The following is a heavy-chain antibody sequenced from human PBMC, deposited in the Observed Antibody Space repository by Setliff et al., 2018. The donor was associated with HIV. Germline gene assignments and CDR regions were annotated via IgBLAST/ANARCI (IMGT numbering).Heavy chain of an antibody. D-gene: IGHD2-2*01. J-gene: IGHJ3*01. V-gene: IGHV4-59*11. CDR2: IHYTGTT. Sequence: SETLSLTCTVSGASISSHYWSWIRRSPGRELEWTGNIHYTGTTHYNPSLKSRVTMSVDTSKNHVSLKLSSVTAADTAVYYCARHNCGTTACYGVVVWGQGTMVTVSS. CDR1: GASISSHY. CDR3: ARHNCGTTACYGVVV.